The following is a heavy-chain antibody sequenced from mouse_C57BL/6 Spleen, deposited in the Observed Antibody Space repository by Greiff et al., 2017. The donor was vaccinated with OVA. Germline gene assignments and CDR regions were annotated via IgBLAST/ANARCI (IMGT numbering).Heavy chain of an antibody. D-gene: IGHD1-1*01. V-gene: IGHV1-50*01. J-gene: IGHJ2*01. CDR1: GYTFTSYW. Sequence: QVQLKQPGAELVKPGASVKLSCKASGYTFTSYWMQWVKQRPGQGLEWIGEIDPSDSYTNYNQKFKGKATLTVGTSSSTAYMQLSSLTSEDSAVYYCARSGVTTVVAFDYWGQGTTLTVSS. CDR3: ARSGVTTVVAFDY. CDR2: IDPSDSYT.